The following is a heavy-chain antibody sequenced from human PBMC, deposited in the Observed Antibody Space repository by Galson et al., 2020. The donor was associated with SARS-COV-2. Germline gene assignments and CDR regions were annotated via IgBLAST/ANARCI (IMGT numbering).Heavy chain of an antibody. Sequence: KIGESLKISCKGSGYSFTSYWIGWVRQMPGKGLEWMGIIYPGDSDTRYSPSFQGQVTISADKSISTAYLQWSSLKASDTAMYYCARHYQLVTGVSSRGSGYYYYYGMDVWGQGTTVTVSS. CDR2: IYPGDSDT. CDR1: GYSFTSYW. V-gene: IGHV5-51*01. CDR3: ARHYQLVTGVSSRGSGYYYYYGMDV. D-gene: IGHD6-13*01. J-gene: IGHJ6*02.